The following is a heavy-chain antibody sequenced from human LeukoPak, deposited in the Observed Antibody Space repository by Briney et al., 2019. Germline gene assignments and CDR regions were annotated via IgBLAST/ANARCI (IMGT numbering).Heavy chain of an antibody. V-gene: IGHV1-2*02. CDR2: IYPNSGDT. Sequence: ASVKVSCKASGYTFTGYYVHWVRQAPGQGLEWMGWIYPNSGDTNYAQKFQGRVTMTRDTSISTAYMELSRLRSDDTAVYYCARGFGYYDSSGYYYGKYYFDYWGQGTLVTVSS. CDR3: ARGFGYYDSSGYYYGKYYFDY. D-gene: IGHD3-22*01. CDR1: GYTFTGYY. J-gene: IGHJ4*02.